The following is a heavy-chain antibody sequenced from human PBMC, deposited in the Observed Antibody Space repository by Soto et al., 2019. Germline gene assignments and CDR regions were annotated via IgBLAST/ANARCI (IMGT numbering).Heavy chain of an antibody. J-gene: IGHJ6*02. CDR2: IHTSGGT. CDR1: GGSISDYY. Sequence: QVQLQESGPGLMKPSETLSLTCTVSGGSISDYYWSWIRQPAGKGLEWIGRIHTSGGTTYNPSLKSRVTMSVDTSKNHFSLKLSSVTAADTAVYYCARLLWFGEPYYGMDVWGQGTTVTVSS. V-gene: IGHV4-4*07. D-gene: IGHD3-10*01. CDR3: ARLLWFGEPYYGMDV.